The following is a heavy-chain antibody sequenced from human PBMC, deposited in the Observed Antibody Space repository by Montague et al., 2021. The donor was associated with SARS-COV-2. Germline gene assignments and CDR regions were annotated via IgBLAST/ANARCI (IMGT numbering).Heavy chain of an antibody. J-gene: IGHJ2*01. CDR1: GFTFSSYE. Sequence: SLRLSCAASGFTFSSYEMNWVRQAPGKGLEWVSYISSSGSTIYYADSVKGRFTISRDNAKNSLYLQMNSLRAEDTAVYYCAREKRRITIFGVVIIEYFDLWGHGTLVTVSS. CDR2: ISSSGSTI. D-gene: IGHD3-3*01. V-gene: IGHV3-48*03. CDR3: AREKRRITIFGVVIIEYFDL.